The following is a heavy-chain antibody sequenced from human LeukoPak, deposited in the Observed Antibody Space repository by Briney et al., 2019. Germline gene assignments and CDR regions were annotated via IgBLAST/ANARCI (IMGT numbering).Heavy chain of an antibody. D-gene: IGHD2-2*01. CDR3: ARAAVPAAIVNWFDP. CDR1: GGTFSSYA. V-gene: IGHV1-69*05. Sequence: SVKVSCKASGGTFSSYAISWVRQAPGQGLEWMGGIIPIFGTANYAQKFQGRVTITTDESTSTAYMELRSLRSDDTAVYYCARAAVPAAIVNWFDPWGQGTLVTVSS. CDR2: IIPIFGTA. J-gene: IGHJ5*02.